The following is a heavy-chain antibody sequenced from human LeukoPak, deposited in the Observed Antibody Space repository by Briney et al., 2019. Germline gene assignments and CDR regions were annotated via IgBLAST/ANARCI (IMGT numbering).Heavy chain of an antibody. CDR3: ARLAATLDY. V-gene: IGHV3-48*04. J-gene: IGHJ4*02. D-gene: IGHD6-13*01. Sequence: GGSLSLSCAASGFTFTSTSMNWVRQAPGKGLEWISYISSSSRTVHYADSVKGLFTISRDNAKNSLYLQMNSLRAEDTAVYYCARLAATLDYWGQGTLVTVSS. CDR2: ISSSSRTV. CDR1: GFTFTSTS.